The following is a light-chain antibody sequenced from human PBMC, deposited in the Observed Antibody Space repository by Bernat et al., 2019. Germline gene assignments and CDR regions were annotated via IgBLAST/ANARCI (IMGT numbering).Light chain of an antibody. CDR3: QQPESYPLT. J-gene: IGKJ4*01. Sequence: DIQLTQSPSFLSASVGDRVTITCRASQVMRYYLAWYQQKPGKAPKLLIYATSTLQSGVPSRFSGSGSGTEFTLTISSLQPEDFAAYYWQQPESYPLTLDGQTKVKI. CDR1: QVMRYY. V-gene: IGKV1-9*01. CDR2: ATS.